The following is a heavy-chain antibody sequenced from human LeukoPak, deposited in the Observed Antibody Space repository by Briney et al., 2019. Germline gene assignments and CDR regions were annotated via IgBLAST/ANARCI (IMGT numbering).Heavy chain of an antibody. CDR2: ISSSGDIT. CDR3: AKRGAEVGTTIAPGDY. J-gene: IGHJ4*02. CDR1: GFTFSSYG. V-gene: IGHV3-23*01. Sequence: GGSLRLSCAASGFTFSSYGMSWVRQAPGKGLEWVSGISSSGDITYYADSVKGRFTISRDNSKNTLYLQMNSLRAEDTAVYYCAKRGAEVGTTIAPGDYWGQGSLVTVSS. D-gene: IGHD1-26*01.